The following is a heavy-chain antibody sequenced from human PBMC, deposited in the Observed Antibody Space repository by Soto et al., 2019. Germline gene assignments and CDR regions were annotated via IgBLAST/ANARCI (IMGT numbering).Heavy chain of an antibody. D-gene: IGHD3-10*01. J-gene: IGHJ4*02. CDR3: ARGGIQLSYAFDH. Sequence: QVQLQESGPRLVKPSETLSLTCSVSGTSVSNYYWSWIRQPAGKGLEHIGRIYTSGSTSYNPSLTSRVTMSMDTSQTQIYLNLTSVTAADTAVYYCARGGIQLSYAFDHWGKGILVTVSS. CDR2: IYTSGST. CDR1: GTSVSNYY. V-gene: IGHV4-4*07.